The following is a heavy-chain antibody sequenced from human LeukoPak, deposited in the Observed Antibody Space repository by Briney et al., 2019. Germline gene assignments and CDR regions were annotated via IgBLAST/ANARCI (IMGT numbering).Heavy chain of an antibody. J-gene: IGHJ4*02. D-gene: IGHD3/OR15-3a*01. Sequence: GRSLGLSCADTGFTCSSYAMRWVRQAPGKGLEWVSVNSGRGGRTYYAESVKGRFTISRENSKNTLYLQMNSLRAEDTAVNYCAKGGLKVKARGQYFDYWDQGTLATVSS. CDR1: GFTCSSYA. CDR3: AKGGLKVKARGQYFDY. V-gene: IGHV3-23*01. CDR2: NSGRGGRT.